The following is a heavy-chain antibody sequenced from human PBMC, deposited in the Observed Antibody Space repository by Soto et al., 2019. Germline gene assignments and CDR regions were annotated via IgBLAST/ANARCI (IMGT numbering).Heavy chain of an antibody. D-gene: IGHD2-2*01. V-gene: IGHV3-15*07. CDR1: GFSFNNAW. CDR2: IKSKTDGGTT. J-gene: IGHJ6*02. Sequence: GGSLRLSCAASGFSFNNAWMNWARQAPGKGLEWVGRIKSKTDGGTTDYAAPVKGRFTISRDDSKNTLYLQMNSLKTEDTAVYYCTTGLVPPDYYYYGMDVWGQGTTVTVSS. CDR3: TTGLVPPDYYYYGMDV.